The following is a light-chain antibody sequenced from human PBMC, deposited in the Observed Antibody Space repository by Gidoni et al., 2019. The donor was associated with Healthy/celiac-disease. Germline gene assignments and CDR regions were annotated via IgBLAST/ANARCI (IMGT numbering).Light chain of an antibody. J-gene: IGKJ2*01. V-gene: IGKV1-33*01. CDR2: DAS. CDR1: QDISNY. Sequence: IQLTQSPSSLSASVGDRVTITCQPSQDISNYLNWYQQKPGKAPKLLIYDASNLETGVPSRFNGSGSGTDFTCTISSLQPEDIATYYCQQYDNLPYTFGQGTKLEIK. CDR3: QQYDNLPYT.